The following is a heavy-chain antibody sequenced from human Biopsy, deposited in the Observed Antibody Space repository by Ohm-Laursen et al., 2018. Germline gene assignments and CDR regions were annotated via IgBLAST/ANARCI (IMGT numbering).Heavy chain of an antibody. CDR2: IRSKAKSYAT. Sequence: SLRLSCTASGFTFSASAVHWVRQASGKGLEWVGRIRSKAKSYATAYAASVTGRFTISRDDSKNTTYPQMNSLKTEDTAVYYRTLEGAEFDNWGQGTLVTVSS. CDR3: TLEGAEFDN. J-gene: IGHJ4*02. V-gene: IGHV3-73*01. D-gene: IGHD3-16*01. CDR1: GFTFSASA.